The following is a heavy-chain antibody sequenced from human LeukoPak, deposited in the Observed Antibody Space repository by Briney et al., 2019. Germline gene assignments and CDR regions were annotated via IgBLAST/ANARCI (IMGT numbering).Heavy chain of an antibody. CDR3: ARDWMVRGVMETASDY. V-gene: IGHV3-21*01. CDR1: GFTFNSYT. Sequence: KTGGSLRLSCAASGFTFNSYTMNWVRQAPGKGLEWVSSISSSGNYMYYADSLKGRFTISRDNAKNSLYLQMNSLRAEDTAVYYCARDWMVRGVMETASDYWGQGTLVTVSS. J-gene: IGHJ4*02. CDR2: ISSSGNYM. D-gene: IGHD3-10*01.